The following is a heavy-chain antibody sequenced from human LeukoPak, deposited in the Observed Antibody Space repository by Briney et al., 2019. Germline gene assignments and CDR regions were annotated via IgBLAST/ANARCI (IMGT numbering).Heavy chain of an antibody. CDR3: ARVPVDSSGYYYGVDY. Sequence: SVRVSCKASGGTFSSYAISWVRQAPGQGLEWMGRIIPIFGTANYAQKFQGRVTITTDESTSTAYMELSSLRSEDTAVYYCARVPVDSSGYYYGVDYWGQGTLVTVSS. CDR2: IIPIFGTA. V-gene: IGHV1-69*05. CDR1: GGTFSSYA. D-gene: IGHD3-22*01. J-gene: IGHJ4*02.